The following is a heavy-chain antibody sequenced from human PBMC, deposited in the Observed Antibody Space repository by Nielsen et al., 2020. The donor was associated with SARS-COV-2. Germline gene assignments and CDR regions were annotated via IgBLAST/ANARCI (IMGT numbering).Heavy chain of an antibody. CDR3: AKDQDGDSRYGMDV. D-gene: IGHD4-17*01. J-gene: IGHJ6*02. Sequence: WIRQPPGKGLEWVSAISGSGGSTYYADSVKGRFTISRDNSKNTLYLQMNSLRAEDTAVYYCAKDQDGDSRYGMDVWGQGTTVTVSS. V-gene: IGHV3-23*01. CDR2: ISGSGGST.